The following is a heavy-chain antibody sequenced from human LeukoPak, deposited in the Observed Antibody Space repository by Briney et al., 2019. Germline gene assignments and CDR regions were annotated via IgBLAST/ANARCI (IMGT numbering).Heavy chain of an antibody. J-gene: IGHJ4*02. Sequence: ASVKVSCKASGYTFTSYGISWVRQAPGQGLEWMGWISVYNGNTNYAQKLQGRVTMTTDTSTSTAYMELRSLRSDDTAVYYCARAKIVVVPAAFDYWGQGTLVTVSS. CDR2: ISVYNGNT. V-gene: IGHV1-18*01. CDR1: GYTFTSYG. CDR3: ARAKIVVVPAAFDY. D-gene: IGHD2-2*01.